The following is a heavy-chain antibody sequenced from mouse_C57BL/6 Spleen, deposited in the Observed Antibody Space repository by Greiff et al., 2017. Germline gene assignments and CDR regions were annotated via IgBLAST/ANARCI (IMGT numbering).Heavy chain of an antibody. CDR2: IDPSDSYT. J-gene: IGHJ4*01. CDR1: GYTFTSYW. V-gene: IGHV1-69*01. Sequence: QVQLQQPGAELVMPGASVKLSCKASGYTFTSYWMHWVKQRPGQGLEWIGEIDPSDSYTNYNQKFKGQSTLTVDKSSSTAYMQLSSLTSEDSAVYYCARSDSNYRPMDYWGQGTSVTVSS. D-gene: IGHD2-5*01. CDR3: ARSDSNYRPMDY.